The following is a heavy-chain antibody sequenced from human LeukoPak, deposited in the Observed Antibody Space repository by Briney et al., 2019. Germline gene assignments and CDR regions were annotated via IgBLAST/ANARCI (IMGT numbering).Heavy chain of an antibody. Sequence: SETLSLTCTVSGGSISSSTYYWGWIRQPPGKGLEWIGSIYYSGSTYNPSLKSRVTISVDTSKNQFSLNLTSVTAADTAVYYCASPGNYYYYMDVWDKGTTVTVSS. CDR2: IYYSGST. D-gene: IGHD1-26*01. CDR3: ASPGNYYYYMDV. CDR1: GGSISSSTYY. J-gene: IGHJ6*03. V-gene: IGHV4-39*07.